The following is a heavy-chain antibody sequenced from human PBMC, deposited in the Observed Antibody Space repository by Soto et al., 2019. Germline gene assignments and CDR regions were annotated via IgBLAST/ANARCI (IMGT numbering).Heavy chain of an antibody. D-gene: IGHD4-17*01. Sequence: QLQLQESGPGLVKPSETLSLTCTVSGGSISSSSYYWGWIRQPPGKGLEWIGSIYYSGSTYYNPSIKSRVTIYVDTSKNQFSLKLSSVTAAETAVYYCASLNDYGDLSAAFDIWGQGTMVTVSS. J-gene: IGHJ3*02. CDR1: GGSISSSSYY. CDR2: IYYSGST. CDR3: ASLNDYGDLSAAFDI. V-gene: IGHV4-39*01.